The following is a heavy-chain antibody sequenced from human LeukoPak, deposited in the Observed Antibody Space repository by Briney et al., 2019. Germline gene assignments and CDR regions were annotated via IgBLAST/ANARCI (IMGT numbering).Heavy chain of an antibody. V-gene: IGHV1-2*02. CDR3: ARETGDLAFDI. J-gene: IGHJ3*02. CDR2: INPNSGGT. Sequence: ASVKVSCKASGYTFTGYYMHWVRQAPGQRLEWMGWINPNSGGTNYAQKVQGRVTMTRDTSISTAYMELSRLRSDDTAVYYCARETGDLAFDIWGQGTMVTVSS. D-gene: IGHD7-27*01. CDR1: GYTFTGYY.